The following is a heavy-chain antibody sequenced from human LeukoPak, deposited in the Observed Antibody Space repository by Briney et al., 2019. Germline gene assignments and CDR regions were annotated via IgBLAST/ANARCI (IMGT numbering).Heavy chain of an antibody. D-gene: IGHD6-19*01. J-gene: IGHJ4*02. CDR2: INHSGST. Sequence: SETLSLTCAVCGGSFSGYYWSWIRQPPGKGLEWIGEINHSGSTNYNPSLKSRVTISVDTSKNQFSLKLSSVTAADTAVYYCARSIGIAVAGTGDWGQGTLVTVSS. CDR3: ARSIGIAVAGTGD. V-gene: IGHV4-34*01. CDR1: GGSFSGYY.